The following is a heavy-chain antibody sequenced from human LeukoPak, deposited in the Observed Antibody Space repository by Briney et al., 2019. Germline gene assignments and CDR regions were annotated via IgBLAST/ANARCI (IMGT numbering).Heavy chain of an antibody. Sequence: GGTLRLSCAASGFTLRNYDINWVRQAPGKGLEWVSVIRGSSGSTYYADSVKGRFTISRDDSKNTLYLQMNSLRAEDTAVYYCAKEREYSGYEPLPNDYWGQGTLVTVSS. V-gene: IGHV3-23*01. CDR3: AKEREYSGYEPLPNDY. CDR1: GFTLRNYD. D-gene: IGHD5-12*01. CDR2: IRGSSGST. J-gene: IGHJ4*02.